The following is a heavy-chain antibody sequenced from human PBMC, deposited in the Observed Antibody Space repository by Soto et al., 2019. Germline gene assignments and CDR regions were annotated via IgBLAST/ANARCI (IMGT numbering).Heavy chain of an antibody. Sequence: PSETLSLTCTVSGGSISSYYWSWIRRPPGKGLEWIGYIYYSGSTNYNPSLKSRVTISVDKSKNQFSLKLSSVTAADTAVYYCARVAVAGTRVDYWGQGTLVTVSS. V-gene: IGHV4-59*12. CDR3: ARVAVAGTRVDY. D-gene: IGHD6-19*01. CDR1: GGSISSYY. CDR2: IYYSGST. J-gene: IGHJ4*02.